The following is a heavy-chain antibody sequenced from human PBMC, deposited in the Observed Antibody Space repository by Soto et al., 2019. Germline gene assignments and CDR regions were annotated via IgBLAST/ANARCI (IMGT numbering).Heavy chain of an antibody. CDR3: ARAGGLGAVAVDY. J-gene: IGHJ4*02. CDR2: MYHSGST. V-gene: IGHV4-30-2*01. CDR1: GGSISSGGYS. Sequence: SETLSLTCAVSGGSISSGGYSWSWIRQPPGKGLEWIGYMYHSGSTYYNPSLKSRVTISIDRSKNQFSLKLSSVTAADTAVYYCARAGGLGAVAVDYWGQGTLVTISS. D-gene: IGHD6-19*01.